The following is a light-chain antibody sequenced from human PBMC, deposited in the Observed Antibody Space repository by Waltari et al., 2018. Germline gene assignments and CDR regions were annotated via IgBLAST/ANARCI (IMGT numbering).Light chain of an antibody. V-gene: IGKV1-5*03. J-gene: IGKJ4*01. CDR1: QSISNW. Sequence: DIQMTQSPSTLSASVGDRFTITCWASQSISNWLARYQQKPGKAPKLLIYKASTLESGVPSRFGGSGSGTEFTLTSSSLQADDFATYYCQQYNSYSLLTFGGGTKVEIK. CDR3: QQYNSYSLLT. CDR2: KAS.